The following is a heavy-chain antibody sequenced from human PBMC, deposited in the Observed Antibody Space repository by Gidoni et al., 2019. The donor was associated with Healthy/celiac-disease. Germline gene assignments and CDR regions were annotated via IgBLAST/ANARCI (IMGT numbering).Heavy chain of an antibody. J-gene: IGHJ5*02. CDR1: GYTLTELS. D-gene: IGHD3-22*01. CDR3: ATGVYYDLRGA. Sequence: QVQMVQSGAEVKKPGAPATVSCKVSGYTLTELSMHCVRQAPGNGLEWMGGFDPEDGETIYEQKFQGRVTMTEDTSTDTAYMELSSLRSEDTAVYYRATGVYYDLRGAWGQGTLVTVSS. CDR2: FDPEDGET. V-gene: IGHV1-24*01.